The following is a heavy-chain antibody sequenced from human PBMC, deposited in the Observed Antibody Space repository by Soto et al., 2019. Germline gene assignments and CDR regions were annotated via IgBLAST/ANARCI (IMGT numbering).Heavy chain of an antibody. CDR3: AIGLPPDY. J-gene: IGHJ4*02. CDR1: GYTFTIYA. V-gene: IGHV1-3*01. CDR2: INAGNGNT. Sequence: ASVKVSCKASGYTFTIYAMHWVCQAPGQRLEWMGWINAGNGNTKYSQKFQGRVTITSDTPASIAYMELSNLRSEATAVYCCAIGLPPDYWGQGTLVTVSS.